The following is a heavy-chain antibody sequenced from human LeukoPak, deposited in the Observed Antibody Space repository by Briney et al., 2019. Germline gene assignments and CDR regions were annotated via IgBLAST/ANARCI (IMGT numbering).Heavy chain of an antibody. J-gene: IGHJ6*03. CDR1: VGSICSYI. D-gene: IGHD2-2*01. Sequence: SETLSLTCMDSVGSICSYIWCWIRQPPGKGLECICDIDYSGSTNYNPSLKSRVTISVGTSKNHFSLRLSSLTAADTAMYYCARRRTTGLSGYMDVWGKGTTVTVSS. CDR2: IDYSGST. V-gene: IGHV4-59*08. CDR3: ARRRTTGLSGYMDV.